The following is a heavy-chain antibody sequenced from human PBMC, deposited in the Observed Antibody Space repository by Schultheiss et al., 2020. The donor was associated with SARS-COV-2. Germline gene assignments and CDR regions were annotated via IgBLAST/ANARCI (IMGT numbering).Heavy chain of an antibody. Sequence: SQTLSLTCTVSGGSISSYYWGWIRQPPGKGLEWIGSISYTGSTYYNPSLQGRVTISVDTSKNQFSLKLSSVTAADTAVYYCARSTYYYGSGSYYGGWYFDLWGRGTLVTVSS. CDR3: ARSTYYYGSGSYYGGWYFDL. CDR1: GGSISSYY. V-gene: IGHV4-39*07. CDR2: ISYTGST. D-gene: IGHD3-10*01. J-gene: IGHJ2*01.